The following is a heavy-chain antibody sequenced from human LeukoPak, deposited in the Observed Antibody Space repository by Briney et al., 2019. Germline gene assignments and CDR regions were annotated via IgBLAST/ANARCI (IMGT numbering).Heavy chain of an antibody. V-gene: IGHV3-48*01. D-gene: IGHD2-2*01. J-gene: IGHJ4*02. CDR1: GFTFSSYS. Sequence: GGSLRLSCAASGFTFSSYSMNWVRQAPGKGLEWVSYISSSSSTIYYADSVKGRFTISRDNAKNSLYLQMNSLRAEDTAVYYCARVADIVVVPAATATVDYWGQGTLVTVSS. CDR3: ARVADIVVVPAATATVDY. CDR2: ISSSSSTI.